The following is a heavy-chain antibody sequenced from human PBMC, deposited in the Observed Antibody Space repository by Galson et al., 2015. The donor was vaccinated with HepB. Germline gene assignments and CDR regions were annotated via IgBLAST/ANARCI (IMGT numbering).Heavy chain of an antibody. CDR3: AKYVRSSGSDY. J-gene: IGHJ4*02. V-gene: IGHV3-23*01. Sequence: SLRLSCAASGFTFSNYDMIWVRQAPGKGLEWVSVISISGGGTYYADSVKGRFTISRDNSKNTLYLQMNSLRAEDTAVYYCAKYVRSSGSDYWGQGTLVTVSS. CDR1: GFTFSNYD. CDR2: ISISGGGT. D-gene: IGHD3-22*01.